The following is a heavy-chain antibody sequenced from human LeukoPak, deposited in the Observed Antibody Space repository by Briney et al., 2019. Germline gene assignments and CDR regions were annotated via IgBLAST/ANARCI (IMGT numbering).Heavy chain of an antibody. J-gene: IGHJ4*02. V-gene: IGHV1-69*13. CDR1: GDTFSSYA. D-gene: IGHD5-24*01. CDR2: IIPIFGTA. CDR3: ARVADAYNPDY. Sequence: GASVEVSCKASGDTFSSYAITWVRQAPGQGLEWMGGIIPIFGTANYAQKFQGRVTITADESTSTAYMELSSLRSEDTAVYYCARVADAYNPDYWGQGTLVTVSS.